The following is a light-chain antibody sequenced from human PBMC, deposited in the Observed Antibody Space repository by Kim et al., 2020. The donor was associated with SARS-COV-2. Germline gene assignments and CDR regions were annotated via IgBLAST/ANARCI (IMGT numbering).Light chain of an antibody. CDR2: GAT. CDR3: QQYNNCPPVA. Sequence: EVVMTQSPVTLSVSPGETATLSCKASQRISGNLAWYQQRPGQTPRLLIYGATSRATGVPVRFSGSQSGTEFNLTISSLQSADSAVYYWQQYNNCPPVAFGQGTKLEI. J-gene: IGKJ2*01. CDR1: QRISGN. V-gene: IGKV3-15*01.